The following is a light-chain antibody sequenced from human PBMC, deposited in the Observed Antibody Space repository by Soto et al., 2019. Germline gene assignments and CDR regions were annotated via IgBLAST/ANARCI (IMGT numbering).Light chain of an antibody. V-gene: IGLV2-14*03. Sequence: QSALTQPASVSGSPGQSITISCTGTSSDVGAYNYVSWYQQHPGKVPKLMIYDVSNRPSGVSNRFSGSKSGNTASLTLSGLQAEDEADYYCSSYTNTKSYVFGNGTKLTVL. CDR3: SSYTNTKSYV. CDR2: DVS. J-gene: IGLJ1*01. CDR1: SSDVGAYNY.